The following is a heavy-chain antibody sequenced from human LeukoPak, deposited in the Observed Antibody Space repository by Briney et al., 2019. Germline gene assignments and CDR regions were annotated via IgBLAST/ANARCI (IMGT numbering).Heavy chain of an antibody. CDR2: IRSKAYGGTT. CDR3: TRDTSSSSWSLYYYYYYGMDV. D-gene: IGHD6-13*01. Sequence: KPGRSLRLSCTASGFTFSDYAMSWFRQAPGKGLEWVGFIRSKAYGGTTEYAASVKGRFTISRDDSKSIAYLQMNSLKTEDTAVYYCTRDTSSSSWSLYYYYYYGMDVWGQGTTVTVSS. J-gene: IGHJ6*02. V-gene: IGHV3-49*05. CDR1: GFTFSDYA.